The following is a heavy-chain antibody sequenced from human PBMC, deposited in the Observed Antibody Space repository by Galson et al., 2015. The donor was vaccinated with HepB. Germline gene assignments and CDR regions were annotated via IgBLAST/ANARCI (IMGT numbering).Heavy chain of an antibody. J-gene: IGHJ3*02. D-gene: IGHD1-26*01. CDR3: ARYGGSYYVNAFDI. CDR1: GYTFTTYG. V-gene: IGHV1-69*04. Sequence: SVKVSCKASGYTFTTYGISWVRQAPGQGLEWMGRIIPILGIANYAQKFQGRVTITADKSTSTAYMELSSPRSEDTAVYYCARYGGSYYVNAFDIWGQGTMVTVSS. CDR2: IIPILGIA.